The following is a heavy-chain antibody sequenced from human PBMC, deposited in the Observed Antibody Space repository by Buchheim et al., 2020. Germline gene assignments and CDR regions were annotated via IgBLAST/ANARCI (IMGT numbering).Heavy chain of an antibody. CDR2: INPNSGGT. Sequence: QVQLVQSGAEVKKPGASVKVSCKASGYTFTGYYMHWVRQAPGQGLEWMGWINPNSGGTNYAQKFQGWVTMTRATSIRTAYMELSRLRSDDTAVYYCARVTRGICSGGSCQTPVYGMDAWGQGTT. D-gene: IGHD2-15*01. CDR3: ARVTRGICSGGSCQTPVYGMDA. V-gene: IGHV1-2*04. CDR1: GYTFTGYY. J-gene: IGHJ6*02.